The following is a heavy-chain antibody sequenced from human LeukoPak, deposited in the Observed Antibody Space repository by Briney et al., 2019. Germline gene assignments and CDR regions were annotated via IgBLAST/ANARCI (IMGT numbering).Heavy chain of an antibody. J-gene: IGHJ4*02. CDR3: ARDGYSSGWTGDY. V-gene: IGHV3-23*01. CDR2: ISGSGGST. CDR1: GFTFSSYA. D-gene: IGHD6-19*01. Sequence: PGGSLRLSCAASGFTFSSYAMSWVRQAPGKGLEWVSAISGSGGSTYYADSVKGRFTISRDNSKNTLYLQMNSLRAEDTAVYYCARDGYSSGWTGDYWGQGTLVTVSS.